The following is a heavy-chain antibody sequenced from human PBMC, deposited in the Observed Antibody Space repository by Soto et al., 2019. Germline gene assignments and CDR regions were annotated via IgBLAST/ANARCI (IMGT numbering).Heavy chain of an antibody. J-gene: IGHJ4*02. D-gene: IGHD3-9*01. V-gene: IGHV4-59*08. Sequence: SETLSLTCTVSGGSISSYYWSWIRQPPGKGLEWIGYIYYSGSTYYNPSLKSRVTISVDTSKNQFSLKLSSVTAADTAVYYCARSTSPYYDILTGYYDPLYFDYWGQGTLVTVSS. CDR1: GGSISSYY. CDR2: IYYSGST. CDR3: ARSTSPYYDILTGYYDPLYFDY.